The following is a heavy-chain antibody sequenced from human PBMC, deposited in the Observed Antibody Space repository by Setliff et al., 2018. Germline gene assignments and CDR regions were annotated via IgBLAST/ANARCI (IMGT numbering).Heavy chain of an antibody. CDR3: AKAHRGGSSGYYYGGPYYCYYMDV. V-gene: IGHV3-48*04. CDR2: ISTSSGTR. CDR1: GFSFSNYG. J-gene: IGHJ6*03. Sequence: GGSLRLSCVVSGFSFSNYGMTWVRQAPGKGLEWISYISTSSGTRYYVAYADSVKGRFTISRDNAKNSLYLQMNSLRPEDTAFYYCAKAHRGGSSGYYYGGPYYCYYMDVWGKGTTVTVSS. D-gene: IGHD3-22*01.